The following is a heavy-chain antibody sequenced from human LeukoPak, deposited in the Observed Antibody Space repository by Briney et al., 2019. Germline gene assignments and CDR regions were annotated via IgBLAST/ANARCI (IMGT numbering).Heavy chain of an antibody. V-gene: IGHV4-59*01. D-gene: IGHD6-19*01. CDR1: GGSFSGYY. CDR2: IYYSGST. J-gene: IGHJ4*02. Sequence: SETLSLTCAVYGGSFSGYYWSWIRQPPGKGLEWIGYIYYSGSTNYNPSLKSRVTISVDTSKNQFSLKLSSVTAADTAVYYCARGNSSGWYEYYFDYWGQGTLVTVSS. CDR3: ARGNSSGWYEYYFDY.